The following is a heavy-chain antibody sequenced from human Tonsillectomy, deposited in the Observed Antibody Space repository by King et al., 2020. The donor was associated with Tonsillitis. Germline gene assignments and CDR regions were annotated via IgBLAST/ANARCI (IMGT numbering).Heavy chain of an antibody. Sequence: VQLVESGGGVVQPGRSLRLSCAASGFTFSSYGMHWVRQAPGKGLEWVAVISYDGSNKYYADSVKGRFTISRDNSKNTLYLQMNSLRAEDTAVYYCARQVDAPLYYFDYWGQGTLVTVSS. V-gene: IGHV3-30*19. CDR1: GFTFSSYG. CDR3: ARQVDAPLYYFDY. D-gene: IGHD5-12*01. CDR2: ISYDGSNK. J-gene: IGHJ4*02.